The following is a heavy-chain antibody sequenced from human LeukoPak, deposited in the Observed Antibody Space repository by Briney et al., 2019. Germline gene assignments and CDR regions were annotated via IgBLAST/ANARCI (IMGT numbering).Heavy chain of an antibody. Sequence: ASVKVSCKASGYTFTGYYMHWVRQAPGQGLEWMGWINPNSGGTNYAQKFQGRVTMTRDTSISTAYMELSRLRSDDTAVYYCARGGWPYCSGGSCPHYFDYWGQGTLVTVSS. CDR3: ARGGWPYCSGGSCPHYFDY. CDR1: GYTFTGYY. CDR2: INPNSGGT. J-gene: IGHJ4*02. V-gene: IGHV1-2*02. D-gene: IGHD2-15*01.